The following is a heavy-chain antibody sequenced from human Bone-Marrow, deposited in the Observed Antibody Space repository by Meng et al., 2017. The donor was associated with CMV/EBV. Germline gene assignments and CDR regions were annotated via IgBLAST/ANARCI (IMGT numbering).Heavy chain of an antibody. Sequence: GGSLRLSCAASGFIFSSYAMNWVRQAPGKGLEGVSYISSNSIYIYYADSVKGRFTISRDNARNSLYLQMNSLRAEDMAVYYCATAYSSSPGFLYNRFDPWGQGTLVTVSS. CDR3: ATAYSSSPGFLYNRFDP. J-gene: IGHJ5*02. CDR1: GFIFSSYA. D-gene: IGHD6-6*01. V-gene: IGHV3-21*01. CDR2: ISSNSIYI.